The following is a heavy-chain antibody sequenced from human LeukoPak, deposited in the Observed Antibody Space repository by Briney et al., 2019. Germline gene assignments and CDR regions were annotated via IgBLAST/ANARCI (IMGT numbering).Heavy chain of an antibody. Sequence: PGGSLRLSCAASGFTFSSYEMNWVRQAPGKGLEWVANIKQDGSEKYYVDSVKGRFTISRDNAKNSLYLQMNSLRAEDTAVYYCARWRSGGSQKGVIDYWGQGTLVTVSS. CDR2: IKQDGSEK. CDR3: ARWRSGGSQKGVIDY. CDR1: GFTFSSYE. D-gene: IGHD1-26*01. J-gene: IGHJ4*02. V-gene: IGHV3-7*01.